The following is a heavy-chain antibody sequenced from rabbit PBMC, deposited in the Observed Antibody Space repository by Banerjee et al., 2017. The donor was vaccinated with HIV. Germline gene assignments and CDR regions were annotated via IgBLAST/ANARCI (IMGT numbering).Heavy chain of an antibody. CDR1: GLDFGASYW. Sequence: QEQLEESGGDLVKPEGSLTLTCTASGLDFGASYWIWWVRQAPGKGLEYIGDVSTSGRTVYATWAKGRFTVSKTSSTTVTLQMTSLTPADTATYFCARDNGYAIDLWGPGTLVTVS. CDR2: DVSTSGRT. J-gene: IGHJ4*01. CDR3: ARDNGYAIDL. D-gene: IGHD6-1*01. V-gene: IGHV1S45*01.